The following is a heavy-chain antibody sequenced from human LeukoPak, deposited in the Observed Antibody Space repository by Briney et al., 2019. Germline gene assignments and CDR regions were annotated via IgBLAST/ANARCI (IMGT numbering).Heavy chain of an antibody. J-gene: IGHJ4*02. V-gene: IGHV5-51*01. CDR1: GYTFTNFW. CDR2: IYPGDSDT. Sequence: GESLKTSCRTSGYTFTNFWIGLVRQMPGKGLEWMGIIYPGDSDTRNSPSFQGQITISADKSISTAYLQWSSLKASDTAIYYCATMYESSGYYYSYWGQGTLVTVSS. D-gene: IGHD3-22*01. CDR3: ATMYESSGYYYSY.